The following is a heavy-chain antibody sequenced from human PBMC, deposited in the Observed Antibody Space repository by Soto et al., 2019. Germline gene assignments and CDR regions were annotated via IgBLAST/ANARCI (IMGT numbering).Heavy chain of an antibody. Sequence: SEALSLTCTVSGGSMRNYFWTWIRQPPGKGLEWIGYIHYSGTTSFFPSYNPSLRSRVTISEDTSKNQFSLKLLSVTTADTAVYFCAAGEASSRNLAPYYLDFWGQGTLVTVSS. CDR3: AAGEASSRNLAPYYLDF. V-gene: IGHV4-59*01. D-gene: IGHD6-13*01. CDR2: IHYSGTT. CDR1: GGSMRNYF. J-gene: IGHJ4*02.